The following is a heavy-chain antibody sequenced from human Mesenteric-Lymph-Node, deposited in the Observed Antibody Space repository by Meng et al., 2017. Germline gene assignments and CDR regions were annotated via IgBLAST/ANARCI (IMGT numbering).Heavy chain of an antibody. Sequence: ASVKVSCKASGYTFTSYGISWVRQAPGQGLEWMGWISAYNGNTNYAQKLQGRVTMTTDTFTSTAYMELRSLRSDDTAVYYCARSYYDSSGYYYSGIDYWGQGTLVTVSS. J-gene: IGHJ4*02. D-gene: IGHD3-22*01. CDR1: GYTFTSYG. V-gene: IGHV1-18*01. CDR2: ISAYNGNT. CDR3: ARSYYDSSGYYYSGIDY.